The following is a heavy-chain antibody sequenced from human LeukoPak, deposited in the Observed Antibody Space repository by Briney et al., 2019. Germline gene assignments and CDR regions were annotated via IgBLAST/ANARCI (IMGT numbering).Heavy chain of an antibody. J-gene: IGHJ3*02. CDR3: ARAPPYYYDSSVPVACDI. V-gene: IGHV3-33*01. CDR2: IWYDGSNK. Sequence: GGSLRLSCAASGFTFSSYGMHWVRQAPGKGLEWVAVIWYDGSNKYYADSVKGRFTISRDNSKSTLYLQMNSLRAEDTAVYYCARAPPYYYDSSVPVACDIWGQGTMVTVSS. CDR1: GFTFSSYG. D-gene: IGHD3-22*01.